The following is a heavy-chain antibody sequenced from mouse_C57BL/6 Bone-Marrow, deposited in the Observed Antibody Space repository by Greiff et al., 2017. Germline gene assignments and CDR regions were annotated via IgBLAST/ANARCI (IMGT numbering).Heavy chain of an antibody. Sequence: QVTLKESGPELVKPGASVKLSCKASGYTFTSYDINWVKQRPGQGLEWIGWIHPRDGSTKYNEKSKGKATLTVDTSSSTAYIALHSLTSEDSAVYFCARLEFDGSSGDWYFDVWGTGTTVTVSS. J-gene: IGHJ1*03. CDR2: IHPRDGST. CDR1: GYTFTSYD. CDR3: ARLEFDGSSGDWYFDV. D-gene: IGHD1-1*01. V-gene: IGHV1-85*01.